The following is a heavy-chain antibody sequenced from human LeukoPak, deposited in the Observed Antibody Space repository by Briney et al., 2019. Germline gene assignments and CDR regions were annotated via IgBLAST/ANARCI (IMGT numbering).Heavy chain of an antibody. V-gene: IGHV5-51*01. J-gene: IGHJ4*02. CDR2: IYTGDSDT. Sequence: REESLKISGRGSGDSFTSHRIAWVRQMPGKGLEWMGIIYTGDSDTRYSPSFQGQVTISADKSITTTYLQWSSQKASDTAMNYFSRGREYCSNTRCYDLDYWGQGTLVTVSS. D-gene: IGHD2-2*01. CDR1: GDSFTSHR. CDR3: SRGREYCSNTRCYDLDY.